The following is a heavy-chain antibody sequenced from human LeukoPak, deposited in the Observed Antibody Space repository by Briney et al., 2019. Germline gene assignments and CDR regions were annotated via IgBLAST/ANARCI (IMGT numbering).Heavy chain of an antibody. CDR1: GYTFTGYY. Sequence: ASVKVSCKASGYTFTGYYMHWVRQAPGQGLEWMGWINPNSGGTNYAQKFQGRVAMTRDTSISTAYMELSRLRSDDTAVYYCAREYGGSYLNWFDPWGQGTLVTVSS. V-gene: IGHV1-2*02. CDR3: AREYGGSYLNWFDP. CDR2: INPNSGGT. J-gene: IGHJ5*02. D-gene: IGHD1-26*01.